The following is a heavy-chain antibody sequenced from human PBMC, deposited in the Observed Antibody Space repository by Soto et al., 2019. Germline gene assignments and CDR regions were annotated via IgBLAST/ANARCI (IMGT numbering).Heavy chain of an antibody. CDR3: TRDSGWPTSKFDP. D-gene: IGHD6-19*01. CDR2: ISPNRGTT. CDR1: GYSFNSYE. Sequence: ASVKVSCKASGYSFNSYEISWVRQATGQGLEWMAWISPNRGTTGYAQRFQDRLTVTSNASLSTVYMELTSLRSEDTAVYFCTRDSGWPTSKFDPWGQGTQVTVSS. V-gene: IGHV1-8*01. J-gene: IGHJ5*02.